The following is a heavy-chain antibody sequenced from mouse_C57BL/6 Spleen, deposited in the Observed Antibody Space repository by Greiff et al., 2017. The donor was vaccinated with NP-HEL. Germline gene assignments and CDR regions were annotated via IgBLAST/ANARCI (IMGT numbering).Heavy chain of an antibody. CDR2: IYPRSGNT. CDR1: GYTFTSYG. V-gene: IGHV1-81*01. CDR3: ARSSYYYGSSYWYFDV. Sequence: QVQLQQSGAELARPGASVKLSCKASGYTFTSYGISWVKQRTGQGLEWIGEIYPRSGNTYSNEKFKGKATLTADKSSSTAYMELRSLTSEDSAVYFCARSSYYYGSSYWYFDVWGTGTTVTVSS. D-gene: IGHD1-1*01. J-gene: IGHJ1*03.